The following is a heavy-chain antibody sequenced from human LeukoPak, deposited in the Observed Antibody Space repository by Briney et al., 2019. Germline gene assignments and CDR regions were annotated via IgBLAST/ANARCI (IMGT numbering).Heavy chain of an antibody. D-gene: IGHD2-21*02. V-gene: IGHV3-30-3*01. Sequence: GGSLRLSCAASGFTFSSYAMHWVRQAPGKGLEWVAVISYDGSNKYYADSVKGRFTISRDNSKNTLYLQMNSLRAEDTAVYYCAKDLSVVTASNWFDPWGQGTLVTVSS. CDR2: ISYDGSNK. CDR1: GFTFSSYA. CDR3: AKDLSVVTASNWFDP. J-gene: IGHJ5*02.